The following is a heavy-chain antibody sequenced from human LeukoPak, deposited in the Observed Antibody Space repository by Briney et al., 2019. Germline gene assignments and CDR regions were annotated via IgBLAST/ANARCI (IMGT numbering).Heavy chain of an antibody. CDR1: GFKFSDYY. Sequence: GGSLRLSCAASGFKFSDYYMTWIRQAPGKGLEWVSYISNSSDSIYYADSVEGRFTISRDNAKNSLYLQMNSLRAEDTAVYYCAKDRGYSYGYPYYFDYWGQGTLVTVSS. J-gene: IGHJ4*02. V-gene: IGHV3-11*01. D-gene: IGHD5-18*01. CDR3: AKDRGYSYGYPYYFDY. CDR2: ISNSSDSI.